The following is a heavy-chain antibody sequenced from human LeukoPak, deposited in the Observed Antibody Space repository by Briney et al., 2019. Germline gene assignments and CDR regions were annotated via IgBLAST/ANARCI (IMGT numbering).Heavy chain of an antibody. J-gene: IGHJ6*03. Sequence: GGSLRLSCAASGFSFNDYYMTWTRQAPGKGLEWVSYISSGGGTIIYYADSVKGRFTISKDNAKNSLYLQMNSLRAVDTAVYYCARVRKDYYYYYMDVRGKGTTVTVSS. CDR2: ISSGGGTII. CDR1: GFSFNDYY. V-gene: IGHV3-11*04. CDR3: ARVRKDYYYYYMDV.